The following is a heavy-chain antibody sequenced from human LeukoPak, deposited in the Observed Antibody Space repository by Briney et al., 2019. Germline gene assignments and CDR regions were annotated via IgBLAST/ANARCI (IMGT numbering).Heavy chain of an antibody. CDR1: GFTFSSYG. V-gene: IGHV3-23*01. Sequence: PGRSLRLSCAASGFTFSSYGMSWVRQAPGKGLEWVSAISGSGGSTYYADSVKGRFTISRDNSKNTLYLQMNSLRAEDTAVYYCAKEKLGIFNRYMDVWGKGTTVTISS. D-gene: IGHD7-27*01. CDR2: ISGSGGST. J-gene: IGHJ6*03. CDR3: AKEKLGIFNRYMDV.